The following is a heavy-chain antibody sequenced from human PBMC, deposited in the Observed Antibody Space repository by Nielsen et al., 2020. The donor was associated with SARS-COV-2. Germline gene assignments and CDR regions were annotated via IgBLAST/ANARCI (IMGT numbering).Heavy chain of an antibody. J-gene: IGHJ4*02. V-gene: IGHV3-30*03. CDR2: VSRDGSDT. D-gene: IGHD7-27*01. Sequence: GGSLRLSCAASGFTFSNYGMHWVRQVAGKGLEWVAIVSRDGSDTFYVDSMKGRFTISRDNSKNTVYLQMNSLRAEDTAVYYCARGNGWGSYFDYWGQGTLVTVSS. CDR1: GFTFSNYG. CDR3: ARGNGWGSYFDY.